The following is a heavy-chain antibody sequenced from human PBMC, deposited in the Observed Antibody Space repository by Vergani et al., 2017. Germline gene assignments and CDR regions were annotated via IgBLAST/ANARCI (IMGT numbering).Heavy chain of an antibody. CDR2: IQFDGSNQ. CDR1: GFTLSNYD. J-gene: IGHJ4*02. Sequence: QVQLVESGGGVVQRGGSLRLSCAPSGFTLSNYDMQWIRQGPGKGLEFVAFIQFDGSNQYYADSGKGRFTLSRDFSKNTLYLQMNSLRTDDTATYYCAKHFRGWGIDYWGQGTQVIVSS. V-gene: IGHV3-30*02. CDR3: AKHFRGWGIDY. D-gene: IGHD3-16*01.